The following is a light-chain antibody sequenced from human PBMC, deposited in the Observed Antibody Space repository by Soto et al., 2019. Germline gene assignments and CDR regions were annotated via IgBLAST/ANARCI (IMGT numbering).Light chain of an antibody. CDR2: AAS. V-gene: IGKV1-39*01. Sequence: DIQMTQSPSSLSASVGDRVTITCRASQSISSYLNWYQQTPGKAPKLLIYAASSLQSGVPSRFSGSGSGTDFTLTISSLQPEDFATYYCQQSYSTPPVTFGPGTKVDIK. CDR3: QQSYSTPPVT. CDR1: QSISSY. J-gene: IGKJ3*01.